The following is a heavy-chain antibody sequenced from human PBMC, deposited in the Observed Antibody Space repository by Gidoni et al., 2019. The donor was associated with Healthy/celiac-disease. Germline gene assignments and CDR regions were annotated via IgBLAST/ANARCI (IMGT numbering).Heavy chain of an antibody. V-gene: IGHV4-59*01. CDR1: GGSISSYY. CDR3: ARTLPQGGYSSGWLGIFDY. D-gene: IGHD6-19*01. J-gene: IGHJ4*02. CDR2: IYYSGST. Sequence: QVQLQESGPGLVKPSETLSLTCTVSGGSISSYYWSWIRQPPGKGLDWIGYIYYSGSTNYNPSLKSRVTISVDTSKNQFSLKLSSVTAADTAVYYCARTLPQGGYSSGWLGIFDYWGQGTLVTVSS.